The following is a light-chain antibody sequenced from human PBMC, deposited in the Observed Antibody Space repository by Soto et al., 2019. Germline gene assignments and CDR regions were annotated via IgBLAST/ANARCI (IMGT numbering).Light chain of an antibody. V-gene: IGKV3-20*01. Sequence: IVLTQYPGSRSLSPGERATLSWRASQSVSSRYLAWYQQKHGQAPRLVIYGASNMATGIPDRFSGSVSGTDGTITISRLQKEDFSVYYCQQSGFLSRTFGQGTKVDIK. J-gene: IGKJ1*01. CDR2: GAS. CDR1: QSVSSRY. CDR3: QQSGFLSRT.